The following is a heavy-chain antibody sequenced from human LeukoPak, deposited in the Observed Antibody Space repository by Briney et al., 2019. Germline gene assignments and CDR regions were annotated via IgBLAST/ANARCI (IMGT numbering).Heavy chain of an antibody. Sequence: GGSLRLSCAASGFTFSSYWMSWVRQAPGKGLEWVANIKQDGSEKYYVDSVKGRFTISRDNAKNSLYLQMNSLRAEDTAMYYCAREIRLYSSGWYYFDYWGQGTLVTVSS. CDR1: GFTFSSYW. CDR3: AREIRLYSSGWYYFDY. J-gene: IGHJ4*02. D-gene: IGHD6-19*01. V-gene: IGHV3-7*01. CDR2: IKQDGSEK.